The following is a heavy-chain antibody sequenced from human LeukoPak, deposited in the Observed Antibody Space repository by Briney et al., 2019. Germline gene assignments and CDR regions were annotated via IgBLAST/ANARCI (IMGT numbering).Heavy chain of an antibody. J-gene: IGHJ4*02. Sequence: GGSLRLSCAASGFTFSSYSMNWVRQAPGKGLEWVSSISGSSSYIYYADSLKGRFTISRDNAKNSLSLQMNSLRAEDTAVYYCAKTVTTWDWGQGTLVTVSS. V-gene: IGHV3-21*01. CDR1: GFTFSSYS. D-gene: IGHD4-17*01. CDR2: ISGSSSYI. CDR3: AKTVTTWD.